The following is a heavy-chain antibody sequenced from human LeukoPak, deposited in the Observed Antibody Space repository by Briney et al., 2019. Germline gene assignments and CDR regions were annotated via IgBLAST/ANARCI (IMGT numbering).Heavy chain of an antibody. CDR3: AKDIRLRCSGGSCYSGIIDY. CDR1: GFTFINAW. CDR2: IKSKTDGGTT. J-gene: IGHJ4*02. D-gene: IGHD2-15*01. Sequence: PGGSLRLSCAASGFTFINAWMNWVRQAPGKGLEWVGRIKSKTDGGTTDYAAPVKGRFTISRDDSKNTLYPQMNSLRAEDTAVYYCAKDIRLRCSGGSCYSGIIDYWGQGTLVTVSS. V-gene: IGHV3-15*01.